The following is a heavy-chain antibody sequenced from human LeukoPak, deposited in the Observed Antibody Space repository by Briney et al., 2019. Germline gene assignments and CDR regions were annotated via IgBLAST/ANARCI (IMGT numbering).Heavy chain of an antibody. V-gene: IGHV1-8*01. Sequence: GASVKVSCKASGYTFTSYDINWVRQATGQGLEWMGWMNPNSGNTGYAQKFQGRVTMTRNTSISTAYMELSSLRSEDTAVYYCAREGKRAVAGIRWFDPWGQGTLVTVSS. D-gene: IGHD6-19*01. CDR3: AREGKRAVAGIRWFDP. CDR2: MNPNSGNT. J-gene: IGHJ5*02. CDR1: GYTFTSYD.